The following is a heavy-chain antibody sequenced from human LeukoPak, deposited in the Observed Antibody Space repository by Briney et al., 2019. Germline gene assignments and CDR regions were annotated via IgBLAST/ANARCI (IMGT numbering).Heavy chain of an antibody. CDR3: ARGGAGVVPAAMEI. V-gene: IGHV1-8*03. Sequence: GASVTVSCKASGYTFTSYDINWVRQAPGQGLEWMGWMNPNSGNTGYAQKFQGRVTITRNTSISTAYMELSSLRSEDTAVYYCARGGAGVVPAAMEIWGQGTLVTVSS. CDR2: MNPNSGNT. CDR1: GYTFTSYD. D-gene: IGHD2-2*01. J-gene: IGHJ4*02.